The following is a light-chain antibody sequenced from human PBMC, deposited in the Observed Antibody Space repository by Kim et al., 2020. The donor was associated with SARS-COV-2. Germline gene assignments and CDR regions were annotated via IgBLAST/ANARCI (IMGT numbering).Light chain of an antibody. CDR2: YDD. V-gene: IGLV6-57*03. J-gene: IGLJ2*01. Sequence: NFMLTQPHSVSESPGKTVTISCTRSSGSIASDYVQWYQQRPGSAPTTVISYDDQRPSGVPDRFSGSIDRSTNSASLTISGLMPEDEADYYCQSHNDYNHVFGGGTQLTVL. CDR1: SGSIASDY. CDR3: QSHNDYNHV.